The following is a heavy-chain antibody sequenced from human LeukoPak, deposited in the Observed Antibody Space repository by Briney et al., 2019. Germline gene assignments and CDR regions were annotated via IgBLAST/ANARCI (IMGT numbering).Heavy chain of an antibody. Sequence: GGSLRLSCAASGFSFSSYWMYWVRQAPGKGLVWVSRIKYDGSVTTYADSVKGRFTISRDNSKNTLYLQMNSLRADDTAVYYCAKGGLVHRFDPWGQGTLVTVSS. V-gene: IGHV3-74*01. CDR2: IKYDGSVT. CDR3: AKGGLVHRFDP. CDR1: GFSFSSYW. J-gene: IGHJ5*02.